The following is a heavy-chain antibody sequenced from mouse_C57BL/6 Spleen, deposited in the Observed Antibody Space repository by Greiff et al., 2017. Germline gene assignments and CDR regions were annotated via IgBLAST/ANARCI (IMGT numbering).Heavy chain of an antibody. V-gene: IGHV1-53*01. CDR3: ARWITTLYDFDY. CDR2: INPSNGGT. J-gene: IGHJ2*01. Sequence: QVQLQQPGTELVKPGASVKLSCKASGYTFTSYWMHWVKQRPGQGLEWIGNINPSNGGTNYNAKFKSKATLTVDTSSSTAYMQLSSLTSEDSAVYCGARWITTLYDFDYWGQGTTLTVSS. CDR1: GYTFTSYW. D-gene: IGHD1-1*01.